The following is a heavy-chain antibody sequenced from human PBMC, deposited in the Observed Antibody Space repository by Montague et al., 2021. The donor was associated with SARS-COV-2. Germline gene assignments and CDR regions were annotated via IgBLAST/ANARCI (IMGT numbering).Heavy chain of an antibody. CDR3: ARGFRTVEMPTISFDY. D-gene: IGHD5-24*01. J-gene: IGHJ4*02. Sequence: SETLSLTCAVYGESVSGFYRGWIRQPPGEGLEWLGEINHSGSPNYNPSLKSRVTMSLDTSKNQFSLKLSSVTAADTAVYFCARGFRTVEMPTISFDYWGQGTLVTVSP. V-gene: IGHV4-34*01. CDR2: INHSGSP. CDR1: GESVSGFY.